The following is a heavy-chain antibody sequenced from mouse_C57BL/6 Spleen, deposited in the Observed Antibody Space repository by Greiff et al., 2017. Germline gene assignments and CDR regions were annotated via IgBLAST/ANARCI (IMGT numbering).Heavy chain of an antibody. J-gene: IGHJ4*01. CDR2: INPNNGGT. D-gene: IGHD2-3*01. Sequence: VQLKQSGPELVKPGASVKISCKASGYTLTDYYMNWVKQSHGKSLEWIGDINPNNGGTSYNQKFKGKATLTVDKSSSTAYMELRSLTSEDSAVYYCARSEGYMDAMDYWGQGTSVTVSS. CDR1: GYTLTDYY. V-gene: IGHV1-26*01. CDR3: ARSEGYMDAMDY.